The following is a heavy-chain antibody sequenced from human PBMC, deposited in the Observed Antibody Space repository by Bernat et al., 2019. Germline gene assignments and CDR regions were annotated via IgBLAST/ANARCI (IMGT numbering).Heavy chain of an antibody. CDR3: ARPSRYGDYRPFDS. CDR2: ISSSSTYP. V-gene: IGHV3-11*05. Sequence: QVQLVESGGGLVKPGGSLRLSCAASGFTFSDYYMNWIRQAPGKGLEWISSISSSSTYPNYANSVKGRFTISRHNAKNSLYLQMNSLRAEDTAVYYCARPSRYGDYRPFDSWGQGTLVTVSS. CDR1: GFTFSDYY. J-gene: IGHJ4*02. D-gene: IGHD4-17*01.